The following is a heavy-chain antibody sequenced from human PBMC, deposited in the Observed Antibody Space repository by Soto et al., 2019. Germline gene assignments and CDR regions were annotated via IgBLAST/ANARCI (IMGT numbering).Heavy chain of an antibody. CDR1: GYPFTTYG. CDR2: ISAYSGDT. D-gene: IGHD3-3*02. CDR3: TRDVENIRGIISFGY. Sequence: ASVKVSCKASGYPFTTYGMSWVRQAPGQGLECMGWISAYSGDTRYAQKFQGRVIITRDTSTSTAYMELGSLGSDDTAMYYCTRDVENIRGIISFGYWGQGSLVTVSS. V-gene: IGHV1-18*04. J-gene: IGHJ4*02.